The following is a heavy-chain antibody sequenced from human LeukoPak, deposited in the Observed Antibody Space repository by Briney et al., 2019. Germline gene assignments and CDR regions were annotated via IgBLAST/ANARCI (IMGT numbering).Heavy chain of an antibody. V-gene: IGHV4-39*07. J-gene: IGHJ4*02. Sequence: PSETLSLTCTVSGGSISSSSYYWGWIRQPPGKGLEWIGSIYYSGSTYYNPSLKGRVTISVDKSKNHFSLELSSVTAADTAVYYCTCHSGWSGPSEWGQGTLVIVSS. D-gene: IGHD6-19*01. CDR2: IYYSGST. CDR1: GGSISSSSYY. CDR3: TCHSGWSGPSE.